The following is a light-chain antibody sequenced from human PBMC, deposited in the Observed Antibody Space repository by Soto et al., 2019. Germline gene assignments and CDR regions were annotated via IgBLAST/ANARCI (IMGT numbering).Light chain of an antibody. CDR3: QQYNAWPRT. CDR2: DAS. CDR1: LSVSRN. V-gene: IGKV3-15*01. J-gene: IGKJ1*01. Sequence: EIVMTQSPATLSVSPGERATLSCRASLSVSRNLAWYQQKPGQAPRLLIFDASTRATGIPARFSGSESGTEFTLTITSLQSEDFAVYYCQQYNAWPRTFGQGTKVEIK.